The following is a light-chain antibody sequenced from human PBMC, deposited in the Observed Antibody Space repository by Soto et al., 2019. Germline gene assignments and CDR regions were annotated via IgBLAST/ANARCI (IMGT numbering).Light chain of an antibody. J-gene: IGKJ1*01. Sequence: DIQMTQSPSTLSGSVGDRVTITCRASQTISSWLAWYQQKPGKAPKLLINAASSSERGVPSRFSGGGSGTDFTLNISSLQPDDFATYYCQQNFRATPWTFGQGTKVDIK. CDR1: QTISSW. CDR3: QQNFRATPWT. V-gene: IGKV1-5*01. CDR2: AAS.